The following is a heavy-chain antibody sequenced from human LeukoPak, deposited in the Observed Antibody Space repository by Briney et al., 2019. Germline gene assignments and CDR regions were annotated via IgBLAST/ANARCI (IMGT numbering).Heavy chain of an antibody. J-gene: IGHJ4*02. CDR3: AREMGVGSTFPPLNY. CDR1: GCSFTGYF. D-gene: IGHD1-26*01. V-gene: IGHV1-2*02. Sequence: SVKVSCKASGCSFTGYFIHWVRQAPGQGVEWMGWINPNSGETKHAQKFQGRVTLTRDTSNGTASMELSSLRSDDTAVYFCAREMGVGSTFPPLNYWGQGTLVTVSS. CDR2: INPNSGET.